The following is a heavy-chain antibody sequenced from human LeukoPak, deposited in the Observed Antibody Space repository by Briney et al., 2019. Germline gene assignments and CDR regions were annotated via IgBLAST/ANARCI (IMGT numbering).Heavy chain of an antibody. CDR1: GFTFSNYA. V-gene: IGHV3-30-3*02. CDR2: ISYDGSNK. Sequence: GGSLRLSCAASGFTFSNYAMHWVRQAPGKGLEWVAIISYDGSNKYYADSVKGRFTISRDNSKNTLYLQINSLRAEDTAVYYCAKLVGATTLRGSGTFDIWGQGTMVTVSS. J-gene: IGHJ3*02. D-gene: IGHD1-26*01. CDR3: AKLVGATTLRGSGTFDI.